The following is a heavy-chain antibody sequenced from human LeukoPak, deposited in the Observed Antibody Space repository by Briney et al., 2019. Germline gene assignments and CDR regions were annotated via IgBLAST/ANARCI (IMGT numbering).Heavy chain of an antibody. CDR1: GFTFSTYA. CDR3: AKDRHSTSLCFFDY. V-gene: IGHV3-23*01. J-gene: IGHJ4*02. Sequence: GGSLRLSCAASGFTFSTYAMTWVRQAPGKGLEWVSDISGSGVSTYYADSVKGRFSISRDNSKNTLYLQMNSLRADDTAVYYCAKDRHSTSLCFFDYWGQGTLVTVSS. D-gene: IGHD6-13*01. CDR2: ISGSGVST.